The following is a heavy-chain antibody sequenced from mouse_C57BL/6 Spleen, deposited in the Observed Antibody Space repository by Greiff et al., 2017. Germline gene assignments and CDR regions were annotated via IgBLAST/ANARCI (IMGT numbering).Heavy chain of an antibody. D-gene: IGHD2-4*01. Sequence: QVQLQQSGAELVRPGTSVKVSCKASGYAFTNYLIEWVKQRPGQGLEWIGVINPGSGSTNYNEKFKGKATLTADKSSSTAYMQLSSLTSEDSAVYFCARGDYDGGAWFAYWGQGTLVTVSA. J-gene: IGHJ3*01. V-gene: IGHV1-54*01. CDR2: INPGSGST. CDR3: ARGDYDGGAWFAY. CDR1: GYAFTNYL.